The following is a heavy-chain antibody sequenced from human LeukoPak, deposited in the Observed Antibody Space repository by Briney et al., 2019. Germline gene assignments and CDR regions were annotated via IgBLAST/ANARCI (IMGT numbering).Heavy chain of an antibody. CDR3: ARGRQSTVTTFLVS. Sequence: PGGSLRLSCEASGFTFSNHAMHWVRQAPGKGLEWVALIYYDGDKKYYAESLQGRFTISRDNSKNTVYLEMDSLRADDTAVYYCARGRQSTVTTFLVSWGRGTLVTVSS. CDR1: GFTFSNHA. D-gene: IGHD4-17*01. J-gene: IGHJ4*02. CDR2: IYYDGDKK. V-gene: IGHV3-30*04.